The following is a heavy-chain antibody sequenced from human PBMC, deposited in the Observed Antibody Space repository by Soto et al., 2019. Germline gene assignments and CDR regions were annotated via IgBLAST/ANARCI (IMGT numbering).Heavy chain of an antibody. J-gene: IGHJ4*02. CDR1: GFTVSTNY. V-gene: IGHV3-53*02. CDR3: AREVTGGAAYVDS. Sequence: EVQLVETGGGLIQPGGSLRLSCAASGFTVSTNYMNWVRQAPGRGLEWISIIYSGGSTSYADSVRGRFTISRDNSKNTLHLQMNSLRVEDTAVYYCAREVTGGAAYVDSWGQGTLVTVSS. D-gene: IGHD4-4*01. CDR2: IYSGGST.